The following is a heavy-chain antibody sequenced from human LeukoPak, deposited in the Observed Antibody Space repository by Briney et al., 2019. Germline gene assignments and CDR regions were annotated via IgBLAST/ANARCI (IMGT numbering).Heavy chain of an antibody. J-gene: IGHJ4*02. V-gene: IGHV4-59*01. CDR2: IHYNGRT. CDR1: GGSMYDYY. Sequence: PSETLSLSCTVSGGSMYDYYWSWLRQPPVKGLEWIGHIHYNGRTNYNPSLESPATISIDTSKNQFSLNLSSVTAADTAVYYCARVRLSGVIDYWGQGTLVTVSS. CDR3: ARVRLSGVIDY. D-gene: IGHD2-15*01.